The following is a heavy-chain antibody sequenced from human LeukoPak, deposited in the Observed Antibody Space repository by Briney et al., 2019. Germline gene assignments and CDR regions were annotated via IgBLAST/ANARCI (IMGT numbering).Heavy chain of an antibody. V-gene: IGHV3-30-3*01. CDR3: ARGDYGDSFFDY. D-gene: IGHD4-17*01. CDR2: ISYDGSNK. J-gene: IGHJ4*02. CDR1: GFTFSSYA. Sequence: GGSLRLSCAASGFTFSSYAMHWVRQAPGKGLEWVAVISYDGSNKYYADSVKGRFTISRDNSKNTLYLQMNSLRAEDTAVYYCARGDYGDSFFDYWGQGTLVTVSS.